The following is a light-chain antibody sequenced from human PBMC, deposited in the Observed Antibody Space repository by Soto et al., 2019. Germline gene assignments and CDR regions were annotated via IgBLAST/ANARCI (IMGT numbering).Light chain of an antibody. CDR2: GNS. CDR3: QYYDNSLSGSRV. J-gene: IGLJ2*01. Sequence: QSVLTQPPSVSGAPGQRVTISCTGSSSNIGAGYDVHWYQQLPGTAPKLLIYGNSNRPSGVPDRFSGSKSGTSASLAITGLQAEDEADYYCQYYDNSLSGSRVFGGGTKLTVL. CDR1: SSNIGAGYD. V-gene: IGLV1-40*01.